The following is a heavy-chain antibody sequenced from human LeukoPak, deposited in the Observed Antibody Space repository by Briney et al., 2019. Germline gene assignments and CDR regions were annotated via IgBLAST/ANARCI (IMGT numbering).Heavy chain of an antibody. V-gene: IGHV4-59*08. CDR3: ARTYCSGGSCHFDY. CDR1: GGSISSYY. Sequence: SETLSLTCTVSGGSISSYYWSWIRQPPGKGLEWIGCIYYSGNTDSNPSLKSRVTISVDTSKNQFSLKLSSVTAADTAVYYCARTYCSGGSCHFDYWGQGTLVTVSS. D-gene: IGHD2-15*01. CDR2: IYYSGNT. J-gene: IGHJ4*02.